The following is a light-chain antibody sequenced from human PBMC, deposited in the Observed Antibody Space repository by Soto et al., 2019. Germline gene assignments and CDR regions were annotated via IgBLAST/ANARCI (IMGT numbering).Light chain of an antibody. J-gene: IGLJ1*01. CDR3: AVWDDSLNGYV. V-gene: IGLV1-44*01. Sequence: QSVLTQPPSASGTPGQRVTMSCSGSSSNIGSNTVNWYQQLPGAAPKLLIQSNNQRPSGVPDRFSGSQSGTSASLAISGLQSEDEGDYYCAVWDDSLNGYVFGTGTKPTVL. CDR2: SNN. CDR1: SSNIGSNT.